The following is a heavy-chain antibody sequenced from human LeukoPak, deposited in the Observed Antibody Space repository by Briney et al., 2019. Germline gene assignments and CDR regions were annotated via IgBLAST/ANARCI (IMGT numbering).Heavy chain of an antibody. Sequence: GGSLRLSCAASGFPFSSYAMSWVRQAPGKGLEWVSYISGSSSTIYYADSVKGRFTISRDNAKNSLYLQMNSLRAEDTAVYYCARDRYGDPTQEYFQHWGQGTLVTVSS. V-gene: IGHV3-48*01. D-gene: IGHD4-17*01. J-gene: IGHJ1*01. CDR2: ISGSSSTI. CDR1: GFPFSSYA. CDR3: ARDRYGDPTQEYFQH.